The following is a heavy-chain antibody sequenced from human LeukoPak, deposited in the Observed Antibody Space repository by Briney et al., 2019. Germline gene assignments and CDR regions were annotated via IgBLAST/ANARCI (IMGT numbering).Heavy chain of an antibody. J-gene: IGHJ3*02. CDR3: ARDPYDSRSGSYGAFDI. V-gene: IGHV3-7*01. CDR1: GFTFSSYW. Sequence: GGPLRLSCAASGFTFSSYWMTWVRQAPGKGPEWVANIKQDGSEEYNVDCVKGRFTISRDNAKNSLYLQMDSLRAEDTAVYYCARDPYDSRSGSYGAFDIWGQGTMVTVSS. D-gene: IGHD3-22*01. CDR2: IKQDGSEE.